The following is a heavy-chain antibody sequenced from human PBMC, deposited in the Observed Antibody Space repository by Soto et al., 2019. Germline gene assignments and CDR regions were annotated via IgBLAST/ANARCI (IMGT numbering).Heavy chain of an antibody. V-gene: IGHV4-59*01. CDR1: CGSMSEYF. J-gene: IGHJ4*02. Sequence: PSETLSLTCSVPCGSMSEYFWSWIRQSPGKGLEWIGYIYYLGSTDYNPSLKSRVTISVDTSKRQFSLRLTSVTAADTAVYYCARDGYDGSGSPYPAYWGPGTQVTVSS. CDR3: ARDGYDGSGSPYPAY. D-gene: IGHD3-10*01. CDR2: IYYLGST.